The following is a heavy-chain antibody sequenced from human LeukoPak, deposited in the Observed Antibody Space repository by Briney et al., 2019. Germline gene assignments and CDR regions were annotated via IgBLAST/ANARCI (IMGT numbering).Heavy chain of an antibody. J-gene: IGHJ4*02. Sequence: PGGSLRLSCAASGFTFSSYAMHWVRQAPGKGLEWVAVISYDGSSKYYADSVKGRFTISRDNSKNTLYLQMNSLTDEDTAVYYCAKKWGVGTTTLDYFDYWGQGTLVTVSS. CDR3: AKKWGVGTTTLDYFDY. CDR1: GFTFSSYA. CDR2: ISYDGSSK. D-gene: IGHD1-26*01. V-gene: IGHV3-30-3*02.